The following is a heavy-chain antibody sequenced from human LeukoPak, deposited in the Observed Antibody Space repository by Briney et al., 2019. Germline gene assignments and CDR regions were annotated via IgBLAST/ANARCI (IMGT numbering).Heavy chain of an antibody. D-gene: IGHD2-21*02. CDR2: ISYDGSNK. CDR3: AKSVTSDAY. J-gene: IGHJ4*02. CDR1: GFTFNSYG. Sequence: GGSLRLSCAASGFTFNSYGMHWVRQAPGKGLEWVAVISYDGSNKYYADFVKGRFTISRDNSKNTLSLQMNGLIPEDTAVYYCAKSVTSDAYWGQGTLVTVSS. V-gene: IGHV3-30*18.